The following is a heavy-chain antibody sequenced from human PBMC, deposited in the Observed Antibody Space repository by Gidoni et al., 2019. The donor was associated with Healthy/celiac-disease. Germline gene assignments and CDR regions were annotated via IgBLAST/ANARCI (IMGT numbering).Heavy chain of an antibody. CDR2: IWYDGSNK. V-gene: IGHV3-33*01. CDR3: ARASEYYYDSSGYPGYFDL. J-gene: IGHJ2*01. CDR1: GFPFRSYG. Sequence: QVQLVESGGGVVQPGRSLRLSCAASGFPFRSYGMHWVRQAPGKGLEWVAVIWYDGSNKYYADAVKGRFTISRDNSKNTLYLQMNSLRAEDTAVYYCARASEYYYDSSGYPGYFDLWGRGTLVTVSS. D-gene: IGHD3-22*01.